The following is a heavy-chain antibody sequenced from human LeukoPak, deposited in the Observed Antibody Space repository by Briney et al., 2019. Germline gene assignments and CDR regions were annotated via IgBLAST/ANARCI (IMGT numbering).Heavy chain of an antibody. D-gene: IGHD3-10*01. CDR1: GGSISSGGYY. V-gene: IGHV4-31*03. CDR3: ARAYYGSGSYFDY. Sequence: SQTLSLTCTVSGGSISSGGYYWSWIRLHPGKGLEWIGYIYYSGSTYYNPSLKSRVTITVDTSKNQFSLKLNSVTAADTAVYYCARAYYGSGSYFDYWGRGTLVTVSS. CDR2: IYYSGST. J-gene: IGHJ4*02.